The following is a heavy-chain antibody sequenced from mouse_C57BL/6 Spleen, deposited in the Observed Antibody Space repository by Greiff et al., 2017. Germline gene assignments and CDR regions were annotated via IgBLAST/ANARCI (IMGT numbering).Heavy chain of an antibody. V-gene: IGHV1-59*01. Sequence: QVQLQQPGAELLGGGTEVKLSCKASGYTFTSYWMHWVKQRPGQGLEWIGVIDPSDSYTNYNQKFKGKATLTVDTSSSTAYMQLSSLTSEDSAVYYCALRRVFDYWGQGTTLTVAS. J-gene: IGHJ2*01. D-gene: IGHD2-12*01. CDR3: ALRRVFDY. CDR2: IDPSDSYT. CDR1: GYTFTSYW.